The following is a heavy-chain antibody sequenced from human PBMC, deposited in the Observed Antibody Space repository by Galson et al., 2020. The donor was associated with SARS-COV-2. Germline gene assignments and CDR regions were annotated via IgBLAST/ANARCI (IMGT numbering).Heavy chain of an antibody. CDR1: GFTVSSNY. J-gene: IGHJ4*02. Sequence: GGSLRLSCAASGFTVSSNYMSWVRQAPGKGLEWVSVIYSGGSTYYADSVKGRFTISRDNSKNTLYLQMNSLRAEDTAVYYCARDTPGGYGDPFFDYWGQGTLVTVSS. CDR3: ARDTPGGYGDPFFDY. D-gene: IGHD4-17*01. CDR2: IYSGGST. V-gene: IGHV3-66*02.